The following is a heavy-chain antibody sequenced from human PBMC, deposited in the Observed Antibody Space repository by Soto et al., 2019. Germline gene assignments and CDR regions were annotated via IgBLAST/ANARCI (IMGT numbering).Heavy chain of an antibody. CDR1: GGSISSTTYY. CDR3: VKVRLGTYYYFDF. J-gene: IGHJ4*02. D-gene: IGHD1-26*01. V-gene: IGHV4-39*01. CDR2: IYYTASA. Sequence: PSETLSLTCIVSGGSISSTTYYWGCIRQPPGKGREWIGVIYYTASAYYSPSLKSPVTISVATSKNQLSLKLSSVTAADMAVYDCVKVRLGTYYYFDFWGQGTLVNVSS.